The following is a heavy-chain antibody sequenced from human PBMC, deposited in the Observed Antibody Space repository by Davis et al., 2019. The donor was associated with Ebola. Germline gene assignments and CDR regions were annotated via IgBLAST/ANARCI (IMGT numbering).Heavy chain of an antibody. CDR2: VHPISGVT. CDR3: AVPGRSGGSAGGSISGMLV. CDR1: GYTFTDYY. V-gene: IGHV1-2*06. Sequence: ASVTVSCKASGYTFTDYYVHWVRQAPGQGLEWVGRVHPISGVTNYAQKFQGRVTMTRDTSISTAYMEVTSLTSGDTAVYYCAVPGRSGGSAGGSISGMLVWGKGTTVTVSS. D-gene: IGHD3-16*01. J-gene: IGHJ6*04.